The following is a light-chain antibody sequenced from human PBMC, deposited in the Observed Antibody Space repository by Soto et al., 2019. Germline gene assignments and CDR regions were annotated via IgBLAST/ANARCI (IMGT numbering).Light chain of an antibody. V-gene: IGKV2-30*02. CDR2: KVS. Sequence: DVVMTQSPLSLPVTLGQPASISCRSSQSLVHSDGSTYLNWFHQRPGQSPRRLIYKVSNRDSGVPDRFSGSGSGTDFTLKISRVEADDVGVYYCMQGTHWPRTFGQGTKLEIK. J-gene: IGKJ2*01. CDR1: QSLVHSDGSTY. CDR3: MQGTHWPRT.